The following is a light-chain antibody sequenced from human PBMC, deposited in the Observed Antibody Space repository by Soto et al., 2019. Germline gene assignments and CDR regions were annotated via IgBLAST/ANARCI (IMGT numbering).Light chain of an antibody. V-gene: IGLV1-47*01. J-gene: IGLJ2*01. CDR2: RNN. Sequence: QPVLTQPPSASGTPGQRVTISCFGSSSNIGSNYVFWYQHLPGTAPKLLIYRNNQRPSGVPDRFSGSKSGTSASLAISGLRSEDETDYYCAAWDDSLSGVVFGGGTKLTVL. CDR1: SSNIGSNY. CDR3: AAWDDSLSGVV.